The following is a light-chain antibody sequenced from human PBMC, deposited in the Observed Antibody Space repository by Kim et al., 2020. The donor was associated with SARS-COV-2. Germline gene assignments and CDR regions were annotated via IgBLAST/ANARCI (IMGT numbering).Light chain of an antibody. J-gene: IGKJ5*01. CDR1: QDIRND. CDR2: SAS. V-gene: IGKV1-17*01. CDR3: LKDSTYPST. Sequence: DIQMTQSPSSLSASVGDRVTITCRASQDIRNDLDWYQQNPGRVPKRLIYSASSLQSGVPSRFSGSGSGTEFTLTLSSVQPEDFATFICLKDSTYPSTFGKGTRLGIK.